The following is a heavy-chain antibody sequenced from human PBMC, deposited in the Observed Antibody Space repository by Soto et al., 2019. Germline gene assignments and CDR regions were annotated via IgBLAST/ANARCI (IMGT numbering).Heavy chain of an antibody. CDR1: GFTFSDYY. Sequence: PGGSLRLSCAASGFTFSDYYMSWIRQAPGKGLEWVSYISSSGSTIYYADSVKGRFTISRDNAKNSLYLQMNSLRAEDTAVYYCARDKARDFAWAPTPLPDDWGQGTLVPVSS. CDR2: ISSSGSTI. D-gene: IGHD3-9*01. J-gene: IGHJ4*02. CDR3: ARDKARDFAWAPTPLPDD. V-gene: IGHV3-11*01.